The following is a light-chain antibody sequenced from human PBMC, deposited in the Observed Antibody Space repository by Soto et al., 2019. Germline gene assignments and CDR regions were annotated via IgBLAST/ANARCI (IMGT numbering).Light chain of an antibody. CDR2: AVS. V-gene: IGLV2-14*03. Sequence: QSALTQPASVSGSPGQSITISCAGTSSDFGDYKYVSWYQQHPGKAPRLLIYAVSNRPSGVSNRFSGSKSGYTASLTISGLQAEDEADYYCGSYASSSTLVVFGGGTKLTVL. CDR1: SSDFGDYKY. J-gene: IGLJ2*01. CDR3: GSYASSSTLVV.